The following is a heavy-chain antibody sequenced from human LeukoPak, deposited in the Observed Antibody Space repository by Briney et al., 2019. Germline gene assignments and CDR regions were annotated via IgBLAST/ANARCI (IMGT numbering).Heavy chain of an antibody. V-gene: IGHV4-4*07. CDR1: GGSISSYY. CDR3: ARGGDYGDLRYFDY. CDR2: IYTSGST. D-gene: IGHD4-17*01. J-gene: IGHJ4*02. Sequence: SETLSLTCTVSGGSISSYYWNWIRQPAGKGPEWIGRIYTSGSTNYNPSLKSRVTISVDTSKNQFSLKLNSVTAADTAVYYCARGGDYGDLRYFDYWGQGTLVTVSS.